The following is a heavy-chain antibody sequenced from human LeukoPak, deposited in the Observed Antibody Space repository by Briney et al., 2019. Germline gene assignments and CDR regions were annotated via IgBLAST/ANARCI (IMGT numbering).Heavy chain of an antibody. CDR2: IYHSGST. V-gene: IGHV4-38-2*02. J-gene: IGHJ4*02. Sequence: SETLSLTCTVSGYSISSGYYWGWIRQPPGKGLEWIGSIYHSGSTYYNPSLKSRVTISVDTSKNQFSLKLSSVTAADTAVYYCARGLRCIIHWGQGTLVTVSS. CDR3: ARGLRCIIH. D-gene: IGHD2-8*01. CDR1: GYSISSGYY.